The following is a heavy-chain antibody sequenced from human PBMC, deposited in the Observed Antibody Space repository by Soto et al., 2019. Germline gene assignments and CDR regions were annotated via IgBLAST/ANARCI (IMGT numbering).Heavy chain of an antibody. J-gene: IGHJ4*02. CDR3: ARDLIQCNWNYGILYY. Sequence: SVKVACTASGCTFSSYAISWVRQAPGQGLEWMGGIIPILGTANYAQKFQGRVTITADESTSTAYMELSSLRSEDTDVYYCARDLIQCNWNYGILYYWGQGTLVTVSS. CDR2: IIPILGTA. CDR1: GCTFSSYA. D-gene: IGHD1-7*01. V-gene: IGHV1-69*01.